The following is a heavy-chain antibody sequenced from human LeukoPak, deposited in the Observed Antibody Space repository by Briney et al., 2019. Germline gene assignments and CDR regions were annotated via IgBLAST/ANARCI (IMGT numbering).Heavy chain of an antibody. J-gene: IGHJ4*02. CDR3: VRSSSLVRGVIILTSNHHGIH. Sequence: ASEKVSCKASGGTFSSYVINWVRQVPGQGLEWMAWMNPNSGNTGYLQKFRGRLTMTRDTSIGTAYMELSSLGSEDTAVYYCVRSSSLVRGVIILTSNHHGIHWGQGTLVTVTS. CDR1: GGTFSSYV. D-gene: IGHD3-10*01. CDR2: MNPNSGNT. V-gene: IGHV1-8*02.